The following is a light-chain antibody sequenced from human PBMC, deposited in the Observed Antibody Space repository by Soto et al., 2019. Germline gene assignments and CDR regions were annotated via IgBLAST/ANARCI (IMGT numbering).Light chain of an antibody. J-gene: IGKJ2*01. V-gene: IGKV1-27*01. CDR2: AAS. CDR1: QGIGNY. Sequence: DIQMTQSPSSLSASVGDRVTITCRASQGIGNYLAWYQQKPGKVPKLLIYAASTLQSGVPSRFSGSGSGTDFTLTISSLQPEDVATYYCQKYNSAPPVPYTFGQGTKVDI. CDR3: QKYNSAPPVPYT.